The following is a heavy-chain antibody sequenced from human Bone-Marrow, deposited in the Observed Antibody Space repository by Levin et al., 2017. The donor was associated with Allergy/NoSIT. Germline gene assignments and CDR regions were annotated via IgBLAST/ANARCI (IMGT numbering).Heavy chain of an antibody. J-gene: IGHJ6*02. Sequence: SETLSLTCGVHGGSFSDDNWIWIRQPPGKGLEWIGEITHSGSTNYNPSLKSRLTMSVDTSKNQFSLRLRSVTAADTAVYFCARGLRIGDWFGELLRYNYYGMDVWGQGTTVTVSS. V-gene: IGHV4-34*01. CDR1: GGSFSDDN. CDR2: ITHSGST. CDR3: ARGLRIGDWFGELLRYNYYGMDV. D-gene: IGHD3-10*01.